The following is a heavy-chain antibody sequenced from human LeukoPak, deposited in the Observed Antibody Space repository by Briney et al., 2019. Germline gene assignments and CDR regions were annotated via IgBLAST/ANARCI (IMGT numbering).Heavy chain of an antibody. CDR3: AKDTNSYSSAWIY. D-gene: IGHD6-19*01. CDR2: ISGSGGST. CDR1: GFTFSSYA. J-gene: IGHJ4*02. Sequence: PGGSLRLSCAASGFTFSSYAMSWVRQAPGKGLEWVSTISGSGGSTYYADSTKGRFTISRDNSKNTFYLQMNSLSSEDTAVYYCAKDTNSYSSAWIYWGQGTLVTVSS. V-gene: IGHV3-23*01.